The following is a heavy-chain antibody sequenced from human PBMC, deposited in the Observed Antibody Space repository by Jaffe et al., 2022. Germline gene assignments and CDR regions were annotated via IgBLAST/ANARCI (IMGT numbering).Heavy chain of an antibody. CDR1: GYSISSGYF. D-gene: IGHD3-10*01. V-gene: IGHV4-38-2*01. CDR3: ARSQGMTTVRGVIQYFQC. J-gene: IGHJ1*01. CDR2: IYQSGST. Sequence: QVQLQESGPGLVKPSETLSLTCAVSGYSISSGYFWGWIRQPPGKGLEWLGSIYQSGSTYYNPSLKSRVTISVDTSKNQFALKLNSVTAADTAVYYCARSQGMTTVRGVIQYFQCWGQGTLVTVSS.